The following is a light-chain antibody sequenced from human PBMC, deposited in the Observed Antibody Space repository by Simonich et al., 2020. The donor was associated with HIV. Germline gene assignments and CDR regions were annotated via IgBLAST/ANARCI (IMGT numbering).Light chain of an antibody. J-gene: IGLJ3*02. CDR3: SSYAGSNNWV. Sequence: QSALTQPRSVSGSPGQSVTISCTGTSSDVGGYDYVSWYQQHPGKAPKLMIFDVRKWTSGVPDRFSGAKSGNTASLTISGLQTEDEAEYYCSSYAGSNNWVFGGGTKLTVL. V-gene: IGLV2-11*01. CDR1: SSDVGGYDY. CDR2: DVR.